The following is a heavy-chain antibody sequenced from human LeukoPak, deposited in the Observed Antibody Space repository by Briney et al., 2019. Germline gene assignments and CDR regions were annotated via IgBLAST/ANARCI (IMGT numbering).Heavy chain of an antibody. Sequence: ASVKVSCKASGFTFTGYYFHWVRQAPGQGLEWMGWVNPNTGGTNYAQMFQGRVTMTRDMSITTAYMELSRLTSDDTAVYYCARDSYGGNWSLGYWGQGTLVTVSS. CDR3: ARDSYGGNWSLGY. V-gene: IGHV1-2*02. J-gene: IGHJ4*02. CDR2: VNPNTGGT. D-gene: IGHD4-23*01. CDR1: GFTFTGYY.